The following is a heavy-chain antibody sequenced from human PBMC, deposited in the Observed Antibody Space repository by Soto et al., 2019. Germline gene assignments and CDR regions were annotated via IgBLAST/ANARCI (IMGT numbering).Heavy chain of an antibody. CDR3: ARVRVPADCLDP. CDR1: GYSFRSYD. D-gene: IGHD2-21*02. Sequence: ASVKVSCKGSGYSFRSYDITWVRQAPGQGLEWMGWVHPETGSTGYAQRFQGRVSMTSDTSRNTTYMELSDLRVEDTAVYYCARVRVPADCLDPCGQGTLVTVSS. J-gene: IGHJ5*02. V-gene: IGHV1-8*02. CDR2: VHPETGST.